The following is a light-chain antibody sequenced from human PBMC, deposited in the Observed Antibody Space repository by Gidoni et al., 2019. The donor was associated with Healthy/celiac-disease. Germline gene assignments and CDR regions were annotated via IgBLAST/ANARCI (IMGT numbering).Light chain of an antibody. CDR3: QQYYSTPT. CDR1: QGVLYSSNNKNY. V-gene: IGKV4-1*01. CDR2: WAS. J-gene: IGKJ1*01. Sequence: DIVMTQSPVPLAVSLGDRATINCKSSQGVLYSSNNKNYLAWYQQKPGQPTKLLIYWASTRESGVPDRFSGSGSGADFTLTISSLQAEDVAFYYCQQYYSTPTFXQXTKVEIK.